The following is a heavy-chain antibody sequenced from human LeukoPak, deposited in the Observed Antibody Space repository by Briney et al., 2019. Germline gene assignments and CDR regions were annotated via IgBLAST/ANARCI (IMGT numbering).Heavy chain of an antibody. CDR2: IDPSDSYT. CDR3: ARHRDYYGSGSYPDY. Sequence: GESLRISCKGSGYMFTSYWISWVRQMPGKGLEWMGRIDPSDSYTNYSPSFQGHVTISADKSISTAYLQWSSLKASDTAMYYCARHRDYYGSGSYPDYWGQGTLVTVSS. CDR1: GYMFTSYW. V-gene: IGHV5-10-1*01. J-gene: IGHJ4*02. D-gene: IGHD3-10*01.